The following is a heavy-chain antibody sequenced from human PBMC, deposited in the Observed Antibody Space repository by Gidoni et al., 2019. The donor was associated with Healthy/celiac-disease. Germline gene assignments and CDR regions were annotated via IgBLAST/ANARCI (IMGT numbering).Heavy chain of an antibody. V-gene: IGHV3-9*01. CDR3: ATSRLSQLWFSGAFDI. CDR2: ISWNSGSI. CDR1: GFTFDDYA. D-gene: IGHD5-18*01. Sequence: EVQLVESGGGLVQPGRSLRLSCAASGFTFDDYAMHWVRQAPGKGLEWVSGISWNSGSIGYADSVKGRFTISRDNAKNSLYLQMNSLRAEDTALYYCATSRLSQLWFSGAFDIWGQGTMVTVSS. J-gene: IGHJ3*02.